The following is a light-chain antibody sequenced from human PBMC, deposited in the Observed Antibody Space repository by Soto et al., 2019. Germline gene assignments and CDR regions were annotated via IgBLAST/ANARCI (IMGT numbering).Light chain of an antibody. J-gene: IGKJ1*01. CDR2: AAS. CDR1: QSISSY. Sequence: DIPMTQSPSSLSASVGDRVTITCRASQSISSYLNWYQQKPGKAPKLLIYAASSLQSGVPSMFSGCGSGTDFSLTISSLQPEDFATYYCQQSYSTPRTFGQGTKVEIK. CDR3: QQSYSTPRT. V-gene: IGKV1-39*01.